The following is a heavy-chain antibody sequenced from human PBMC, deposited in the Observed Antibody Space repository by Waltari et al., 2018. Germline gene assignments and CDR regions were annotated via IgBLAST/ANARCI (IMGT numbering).Heavy chain of an antibody. CDR2: INTNTGNP. V-gene: IGHV7-4-1*02. CDR1: GYTFTSYT. J-gene: IGHJ6*02. D-gene: IGHD6-13*01. CDR3: ARHGAAGGDYNYGMDV. Sequence: QVQLVQSGSELKKPGASVKVSCKASGYTFTSYTMNWVRQAPGQGLEWMGWINTNTGNPTYAQGFTGRFVFSLDTSVSTAYLQISRLKAEDTAVYYCARHGAAGGDYNYGMDVWGQGTTVTVSS.